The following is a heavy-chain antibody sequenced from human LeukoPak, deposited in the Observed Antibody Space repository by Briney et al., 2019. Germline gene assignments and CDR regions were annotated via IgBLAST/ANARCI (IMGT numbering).Heavy chain of an antibody. CDR1: GGSISSGGYY. D-gene: IGHD5-24*01. J-gene: IGHJ4*02. V-gene: IGHV4-31*03. Sequence: PSQTPSLTCTVSGGSISSGGYYWSWIRQHPGKGLEWIGYIYYSGSTYYNPSLKSRVTISVDTSKNQFSLKLSSVTAADTAVYYCARGGSRDGYNRPLDYWGQGTLVTVSS. CDR2: IYYSGST. CDR3: ARGGSRDGYNRPLDY.